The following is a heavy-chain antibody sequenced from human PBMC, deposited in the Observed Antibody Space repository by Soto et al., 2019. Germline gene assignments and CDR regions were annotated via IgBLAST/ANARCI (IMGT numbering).Heavy chain of an antibody. CDR1: GFIFSDYS. D-gene: IGHD3-22*01. Sequence: GGSLRLSCAASGFIFSDYSMSWVRQSPGKGLEGVADIKQDGGEEDYVDSVKGRLTISRDNAKNSLYLQMNSLRAEDTAVYYCARVYYESRGPTKYRAFDFWGQGTMVTVSS. J-gene: IGHJ3*01. CDR2: IKQDGGEE. CDR3: ARVYYESRGPTKYRAFDF. V-gene: IGHV3-7*01.